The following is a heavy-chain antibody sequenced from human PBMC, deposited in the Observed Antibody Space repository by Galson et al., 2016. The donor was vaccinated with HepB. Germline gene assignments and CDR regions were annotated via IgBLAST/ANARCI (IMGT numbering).Heavy chain of an antibody. CDR1: GYSFTSYW. Sequence: QSGAEVKKPGESLRMSCKGSGYSFTSYWISWVRQMPGKGLEWMGRIDPSDSYVNYSPSFQGHVTISVDKSISTAYLQWSSLKASDTAMYYCAGLLRGSAWYKGDYFDPWGQGTLVTVSS. CDR2: IDPSDSYV. J-gene: IGHJ5*02. V-gene: IGHV5-10-1*01. D-gene: IGHD6-19*01. CDR3: AGLLRGSAWYKGDYFDP.